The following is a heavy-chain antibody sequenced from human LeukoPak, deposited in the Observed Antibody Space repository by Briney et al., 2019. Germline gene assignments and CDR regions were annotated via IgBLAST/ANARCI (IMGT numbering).Heavy chain of an antibody. D-gene: IGHD3-22*01. J-gene: IGHJ3*01. CDR1: GGSINSYY. CDR2: IYYSGSP. Sequence: SETLSLTCTVSGGSINSYYWSWIRQPPGKGLEWIGDIYYSGSPDYSPSLKSRVTISVATSKTQFSLKMSSVTAADTAVYYCARRPVDYSSSDHAFDVWGPRTMVTVSS. CDR3: ARRPVDYSSSDHAFDV. V-gene: IGHV4-59*01.